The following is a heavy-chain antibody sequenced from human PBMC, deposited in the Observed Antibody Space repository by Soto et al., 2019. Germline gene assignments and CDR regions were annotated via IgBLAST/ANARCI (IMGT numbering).Heavy chain of an antibody. D-gene: IGHD3-22*01. CDR3: ARGWRYDSSGSYWYFDL. CDR2: IYHSGST. J-gene: IGHJ2*01. V-gene: IGHV4-4*02. CDR1: GGSISSNNW. Sequence: QVQLQESGPGLVKPSGTLSLTCDVSGGSISSNNWWSWVRQPPVKGLEWIAEIYHSGSTNYNPSLKSRVTISVDKSKNQFSLKLSSVTAADTAVYYCARGWRYDSSGSYWYFDLWGRGTLVTVSS.